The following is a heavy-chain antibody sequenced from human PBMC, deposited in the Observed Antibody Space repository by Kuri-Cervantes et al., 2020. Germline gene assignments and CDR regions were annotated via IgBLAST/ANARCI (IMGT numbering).Heavy chain of an antibody. CDR1: GFTFTSYW. J-gene: IGHJ3*02. V-gene: IGHV3-74*01. D-gene: IGHD3-22*01. CDR3: AVYDSSAQGNAFDI. Sequence: GGSLRLSCEASGFTFTSYWMHWVRQAPGKGLVWVSHIKSDGSSTRYADSVKGRFTISRDNSKNTLYLQMNSLRAEDTAVYYCAVYDSSAQGNAFDIWGQGTMVTVSS. CDR2: IKSDGSST.